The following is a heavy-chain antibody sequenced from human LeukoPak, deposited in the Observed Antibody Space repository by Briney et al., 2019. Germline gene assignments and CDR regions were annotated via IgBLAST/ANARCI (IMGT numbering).Heavy chain of an antibody. J-gene: IGHJ6*03. CDR2: ISSSSSYI. Sequence: QPGGSLRLSCAASGFTFSSYSMNWVRQAPGKGLEWVSSISSSSSYIYYADSVKGRFTISRDNAKNSLYLQMNSLRAEDTAVYYCARDQLVGVRDYMDVWGKGTTVTVSS. V-gene: IGHV3-21*01. CDR1: GFTFSSYS. CDR3: ARDQLVGVRDYMDV. D-gene: IGHD1-26*01.